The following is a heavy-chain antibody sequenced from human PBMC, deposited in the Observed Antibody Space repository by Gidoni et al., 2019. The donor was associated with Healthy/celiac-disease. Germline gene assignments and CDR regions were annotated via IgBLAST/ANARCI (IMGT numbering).Heavy chain of an antibody. CDR2: AST. J-gene: IGHJ3*01. V-gene: IGHV3-23*01. Sequence: ASTYYADSVKGRFTISRDNSKNTLFLQMNSLRAEDTAVYYCAKDLRYYDRGQGTRVTVSS. CDR3: AKDLRYYD. D-gene: IGHD3-22*01.